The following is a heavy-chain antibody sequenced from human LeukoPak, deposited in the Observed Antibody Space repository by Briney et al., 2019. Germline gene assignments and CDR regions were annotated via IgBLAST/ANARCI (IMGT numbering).Heavy chain of an antibody. J-gene: IGHJ3*02. CDR3: ARALLGYYYDSSGYPVGAFDI. CDR2: ISSSGSTI. V-gene: IGHV3-48*03. Sequence: GGSLRLSCGASGFTFSSYGMHWVRQAPGKGLEWVSYISSSGSTIYYADSVKGRFTISRDNAKNSLYLQMNSLRAEDTAVYYCARALLGYYYDSSGYPVGAFDIWGQGTMVTVSS. D-gene: IGHD3-22*01. CDR1: GFTFSSYG.